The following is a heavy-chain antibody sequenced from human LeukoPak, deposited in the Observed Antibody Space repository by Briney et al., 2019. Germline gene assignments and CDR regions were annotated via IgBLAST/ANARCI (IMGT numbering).Heavy chain of an antibody. V-gene: IGHV5-51*01. J-gene: IGHJ6*02. D-gene: IGHD1-26*01. Sequence: GESLQISCKGSGYSFTSYWIGWVRQMPGKGLEWMGIIYPGDSDTGYSPSFQGQVTISADKSISTAYLQWSSLKASDTAMYYCARHFLGELPDMDVWGQGTTVTVSS. CDR2: IYPGDSDT. CDR1: GYSFTSYW. CDR3: ARHFLGELPDMDV.